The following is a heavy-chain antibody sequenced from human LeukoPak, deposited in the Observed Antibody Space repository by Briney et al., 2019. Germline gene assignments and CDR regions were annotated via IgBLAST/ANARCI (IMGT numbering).Heavy chain of an antibody. CDR2: IYTSGST. D-gene: IGHD3-22*01. CDR3: ARGYYDSSGYYRYGNWFDP. Sequence: SETLSLTCTVSGGSISSYYWSWIRQPAGKGLEWIGRIYTSGSTNYNPSLKSRVTISVDKSRNQFSLKLSSVAAADTAVYYCARGYYDSSGYYRYGNWFDPWGQGTLVTVSS. J-gene: IGHJ5*02. V-gene: IGHV4-4*07. CDR1: GGSISSYY.